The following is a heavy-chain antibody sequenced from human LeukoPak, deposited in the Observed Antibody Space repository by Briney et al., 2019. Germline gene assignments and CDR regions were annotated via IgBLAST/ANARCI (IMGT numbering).Heavy chain of an antibody. CDR1: GFTFSSYA. CDR2: ISYDGSNK. CDR3: AKVLAQENDILTGYPFDY. J-gene: IGHJ4*02. V-gene: IGHV3-30-3*01. D-gene: IGHD3-9*01. Sequence: PGGPLRLSCAASGFTFSSYAMHWVRQAPGKGLEWVAVISYDGSNKYYADSVKGRFTISRDNSKNTLYLQMNSLRAEDTAVYYCAKVLAQENDILTGYPFDYWGQGTLVTVSS.